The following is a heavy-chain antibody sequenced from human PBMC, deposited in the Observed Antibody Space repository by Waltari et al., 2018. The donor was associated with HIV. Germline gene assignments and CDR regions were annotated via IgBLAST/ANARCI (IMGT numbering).Heavy chain of an antibody. J-gene: IGHJ5*02. Sequence: QVPLVQSGAEGKKPGASVKVACKVSGYTLSELSMHWVRQAPGKGLEWMGGFDPEQGKTIYAQNFQGRVTMTEDAATDTAYMELSSLRSEDTAVYYCTTEGLYWSGGTCYSRFDPWGQGTLVTVSS. V-gene: IGHV1-24*01. CDR2: FDPEQGKT. CDR3: TTEGLYWSGGTCYSRFDP. D-gene: IGHD2-15*01. CDR1: GYTLSELS.